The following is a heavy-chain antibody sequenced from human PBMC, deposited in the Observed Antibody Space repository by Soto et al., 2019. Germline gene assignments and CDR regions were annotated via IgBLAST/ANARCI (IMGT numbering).Heavy chain of an antibody. CDR3: ARGFRSIAARPHYFDY. CDR2: INHSGST. J-gene: IGHJ4*02. Sequence: SETLSLTCAVYGGSFSGYYWSWIRQPPGKGLEWIGEINHSGSTNYNPSLKSRVTISVDTSKNQFSRKLSSVTAADTAVYYCARGFRSIAARPHYFDYWGQGTLVTVSS. CDR1: GGSFSGYY. D-gene: IGHD6-6*01. V-gene: IGHV4-34*01.